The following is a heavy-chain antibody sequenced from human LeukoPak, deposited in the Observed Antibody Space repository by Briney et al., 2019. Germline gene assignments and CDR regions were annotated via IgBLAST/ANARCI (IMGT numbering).Heavy chain of an antibody. D-gene: IGHD2-2*01. CDR1: GGPLNGGKDF. J-gene: IGHJ4*02. CDR3: ARRGITYSTSFFDY. CDR2: IYYAGST. V-gene: IGHV4-39*01. Sequence: PSETLSLTCTVSGGPLNGGKDFWGWIRQPPGKGLEWIGSIYYAGSTYYNPSLKSRVTISVGPYQNEFSLKVHSVTAADTAVYYCARRGITYSTSFFDYWGQGTLVTVSS.